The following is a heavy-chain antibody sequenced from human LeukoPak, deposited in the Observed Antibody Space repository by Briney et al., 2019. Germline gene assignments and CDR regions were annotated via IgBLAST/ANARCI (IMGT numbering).Heavy chain of an antibody. CDR1: GGSISSYY. V-gene: IGHV4-59*01. J-gene: IGHJ6*02. CDR2: IYYSGST. CDR3: ARAKQWLVQGYYYYGMDV. D-gene: IGHD6-19*01. Sequence: SETLSLTCTVSGGSISSYYWSWIRQPPGKGLEWIGHIYYSGSTNYNPSLKSRVTIPVDTPKNQFSLKLSSVTAADTAVYYCARAKQWLVQGYYYYGMDVWGQGTTVTVSS.